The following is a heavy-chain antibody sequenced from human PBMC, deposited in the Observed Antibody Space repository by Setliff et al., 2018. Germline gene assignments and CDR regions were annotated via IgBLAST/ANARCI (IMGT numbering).Heavy chain of an antibody. D-gene: IGHD3-3*01. CDR2: ISAYNGNT. Sequence: ASVKVSCKASGYTFSRYGISWVRQAPGQGLEWMGWISAYNGNTNYAQKLQGRVTMTRDTSTSTVYMEVSSLRSEDTAVYFCARDRFYNSWSGTSITAPHDAFDIWGQGTMVTVSS. V-gene: IGHV1-18*01. CDR3: ARDRFYNSWSGTSITAPHDAFDI. J-gene: IGHJ3*02. CDR1: GYTFSRYG.